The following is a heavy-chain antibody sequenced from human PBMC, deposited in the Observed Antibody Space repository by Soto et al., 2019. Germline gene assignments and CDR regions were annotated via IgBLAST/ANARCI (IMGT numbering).Heavy chain of an antibody. D-gene: IGHD3-3*01. V-gene: IGHV1-18*04. Sequence: ASVKVFCKASGYTFTNYGFTWVRQAPGQGLEWMGWISAYNGNANYGQNFQGRVTMTTDTATSTAHMELRSLRYDDTAIYYCARGSRFDWFDPWGQGTLVTVSS. CDR3: ARGSRFDWFDP. CDR1: GYTFTNYG. CDR2: ISAYNGNA. J-gene: IGHJ5*02.